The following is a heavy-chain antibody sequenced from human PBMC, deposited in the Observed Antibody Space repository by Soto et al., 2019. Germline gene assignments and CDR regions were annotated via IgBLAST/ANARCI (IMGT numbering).Heavy chain of an antibody. J-gene: IGHJ6*02. CDR1: GMFFSGYY. V-gene: IGHV4-34*01. Sequence: PSQTLCLTCAVYGMFFSGYYWSWILQPPGKGLEWIGEINHSGSTNYNPSLKSRVTISVDTSKNQFSLKLSSVTAADTAVYYCARIGDYRTYYYYGMDVWGQGTTVTVSS. CDR2: INHSGST. D-gene: IGHD4-17*01. CDR3: ARIGDYRTYYYYGMDV.